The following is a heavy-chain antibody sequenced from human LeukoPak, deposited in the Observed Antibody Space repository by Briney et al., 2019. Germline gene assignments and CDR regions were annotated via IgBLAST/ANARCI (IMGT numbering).Heavy chain of an antibody. Sequence: ASVKVSCKASGGTFSSYAISWVRQAPGQGLEWMGGIIPIFGTANYAQKFQGRVTITADESTRTAYMELSSLRSEDTAVYYCARDRSTPYYDYVWGSYRLDAFDIWGQGTMVTVSS. J-gene: IGHJ3*02. D-gene: IGHD3-16*02. CDR2: IIPIFGTA. CDR3: ARDRSTPYYDYVWGSYRLDAFDI. V-gene: IGHV1-69*13. CDR1: GGTFSSYA.